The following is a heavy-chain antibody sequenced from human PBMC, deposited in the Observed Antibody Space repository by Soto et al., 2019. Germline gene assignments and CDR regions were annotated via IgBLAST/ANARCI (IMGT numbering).Heavy chain of an antibody. D-gene: IGHD1-26*01. CDR2: INHSGST. Sequence: SETLSLTCAVYGGSFSGYYWSWIRQPPGKGLEWIGEINHSGSTNYNPSLKSRVTISVDTSKNQFSLKLSSVTAADTAVYYCARGELLNYYYYGMDVWGQGTTVTGSS. J-gene: IGHJ6*02. CDR3: ARGELLNYYYYGMDV. CDR1: GGSFSGYY. V-gene: IGHV4-34*01.